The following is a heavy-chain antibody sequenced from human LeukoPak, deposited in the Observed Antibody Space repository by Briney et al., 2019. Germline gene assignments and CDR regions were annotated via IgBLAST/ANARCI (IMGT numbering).Heavy chain of an antibody. CDR1: GYTFTSYA. J-gene: IGHJ4*02. CDR3: ARLAAAGLKSDY. D-gene: IGHD6-13*01. Sequence: VASVKVSCKASGYTFTSYAMNWVRQAPGQGLEWMGWINPNSGGTNYAQKFQGRVTMARDTSISTAYMELSRLRSDDTAVYYCARLAAAGLKSDYWGQGTLVTVSS. V-gene: IGHV1-2*02. CDR2: INPNSGGT.